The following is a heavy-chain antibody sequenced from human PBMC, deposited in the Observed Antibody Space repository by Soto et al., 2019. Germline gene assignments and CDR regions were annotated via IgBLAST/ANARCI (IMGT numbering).Heavy chain of an antibody. CDR2: IYWNDDK. D-gene: IGHD4-4*01. CDR3: ALTRREYSNYGSYFDY. V-gene: IGHV2-5*01. J-gene: IGHJ4*02. Sequence: QITLKESGPTLVKPTQTLTLTCSLSGFSLSTSGEDVEGVGWIRQPPGKALEWLALIYWNDDKRYSPSLKTRLTITKDTSKNQVVLTMTNMDPVDTATYYCALTRREYSNYGSYFDYWGQGTLVTVSS. CDR1: GFSLSTSGEDVEG.